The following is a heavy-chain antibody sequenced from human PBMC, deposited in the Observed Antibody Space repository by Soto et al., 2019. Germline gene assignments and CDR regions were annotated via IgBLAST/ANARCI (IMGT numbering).Heavy chain of an antibody. V-gene: IGHV4-39*01. D-gene: IGHD3-10*01. CDR1: GGSISSSSYY. Sequence: QLQLQESGPGLVKPSETLSLTCTVSGGSISSSSYYWGWIRQPPGKGLEWIGSIYYSGSTYYNPSLKSRVTISVDTSKNQFSLKLSSVTAADTAVYYCARRLWFGELAPVLFDYWGQGTLVTVSS. CDR3: ARRLWFGELAPVLFDY. CDR2: IYYSGST. J-gene: IGHJ4*02.